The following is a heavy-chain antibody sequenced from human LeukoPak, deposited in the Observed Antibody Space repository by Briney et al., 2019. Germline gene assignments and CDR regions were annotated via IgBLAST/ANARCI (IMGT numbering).Heavy chain of an antibody. Sequence: PGGSLRLSCAASGFTFRSYAMSWVRQAPGKGLEWVSAISGSGGSTYYADSVKGRFTISRDNSKNTLYLQMNSLRAEDTAVYYCAPLLVGIAAAGTRWGQGTLVTVSS. J-gene: IGHJ4*02. CDR2: ISGSGGST. D-gene: IGHD6-13*01. V-gene: IGHV3-23*01. CDR1: GFTFRSYA. CDR3: APLLVGIAAAGTR.